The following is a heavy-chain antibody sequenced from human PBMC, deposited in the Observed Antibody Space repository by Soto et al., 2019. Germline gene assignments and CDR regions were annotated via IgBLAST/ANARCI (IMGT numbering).Heavy chain of an antibody. V-gene: IGHV3-74*01. J-gene: IGHJ5*02. D-gene: IGHD3-3*01. Sequence: GESLKISCAASGFTFSSYWMHWVRQAPGKGLVWVSRINSDGSSTSYADSVKGRFTISRDNAKNTLYLQMNSLRAEDTAVYYCARADRDFWSGYYTAYNWFDPWGQGTLVTVSS. CDR3: ARADRDFWSGYYTAYNWFDP. CDR1: GFTFSSYW. CDR2: INSDGSST.